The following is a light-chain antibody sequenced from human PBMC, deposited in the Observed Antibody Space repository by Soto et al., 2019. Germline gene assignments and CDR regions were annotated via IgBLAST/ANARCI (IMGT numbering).Light chain of an antibody. CDR1: QDISNS. J-gene: IGKJ3*01. CDR3: QRCNSAPFT. CDR2: AAS. Sequence: DIQMTQSPSSLSAAVADRVTITCRASQDISNSLAWYQQKPGKVPKLLIYAASTLQSGVPSRFSGSGSGTDFTLTINDLQPEDVATYYCQRCNSAPFTFGPGTKVVIK. V-gene: IGKV1-27*01.